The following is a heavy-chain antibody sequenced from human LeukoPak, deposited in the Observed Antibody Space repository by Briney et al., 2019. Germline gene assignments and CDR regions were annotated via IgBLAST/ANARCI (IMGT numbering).Heavy chain of an antibody. D-gene: IGHD6-13*01. CDR2: ISDSGTST. CDR1: GFTFSNYV. V-gene: IGHV3-23*01. CDR3: ARDLNDIGYSSSWNYYYYYGMDV. J-gene: IGHJ6*04. Sequence: PGGSLRLSCAASGFTFSNYVMSWVRQAPGKGLEWVSIISDSGTSTYYADSVKGRFTISRDNSKNTLYLQMNSLRAEDTAVYYCARDLNDIGYSSSWNYYYYYGMDVWGKGTTVTVSS.